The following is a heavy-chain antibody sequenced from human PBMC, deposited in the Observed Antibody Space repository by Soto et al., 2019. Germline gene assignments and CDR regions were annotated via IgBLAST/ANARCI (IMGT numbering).Heavy chain of an antibody. V-gene: IGHV1-69*13. D-gene: IGHD6-13*01. CDR3: ASVDLVAAAGTGSLAY. CDR2: IIPIFGTA. J-gene: IGHJ4*02. Sequence: GASVKVSCKASGATFRSYAISWVRQAPGQGLEWMGGIIPIFGTANYAQKFQGRVTITADESTSTAYMELSSLRSEDTSVYYFASVDLVAAAGTGSLAYWGQGT. CDR1: GATFRSYA.